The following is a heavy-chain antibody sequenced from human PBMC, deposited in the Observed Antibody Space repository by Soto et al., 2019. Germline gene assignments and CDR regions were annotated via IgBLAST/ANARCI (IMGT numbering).Heavy chain of an antibody. V-gene: IGHV1-69*06. CDR3: AREPIQGAAAGHYYFDY. J-gene: IGHJ4*02. D-gene: IGHD6-13*01. CDR1: GGTFSSYA. Sequence: QVQLVQSGAEVKKPGSSVKVSCKASGGTFSSYAISWVRQAPGQGLEWMGGIIPIFGTANYAQKFQGRVTITADKSTSTAYMELSSLTSEDTAVYYCAREPIQGAAAGHYYFDYWGQGTLVTVSS. CDR2: IIPIFGTA.